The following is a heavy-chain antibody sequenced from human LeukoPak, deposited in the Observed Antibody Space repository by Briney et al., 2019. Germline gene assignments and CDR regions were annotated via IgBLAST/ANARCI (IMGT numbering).Heavy chain of an antibody. D-gene: IGHD3-3*01. V-gene: IGHV1-18*01. CDR2: ISAYNGNT. J-gene: IGHJ3*02. Sequence: WISAYNGNTNYAQKLQGRVTMTTDTSTSTAYMELRSLRSDDTAVYYCARDHRFLGAFDIWGQGTMVTVSS. CDR3: ARDHRFLGAFDI.